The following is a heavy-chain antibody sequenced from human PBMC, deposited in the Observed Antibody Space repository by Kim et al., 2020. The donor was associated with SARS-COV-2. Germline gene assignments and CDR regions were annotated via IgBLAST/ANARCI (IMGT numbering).Heavy chain of an antibody. CDR1: GYTFTNHA. D-gene: IGHD6-25*01. CDR2: IHTGTGNT. Sequence: ASVKVSCKGSGYTFTNHAIYWVRQAPGQRLEWMAWIHTGTGNTKYSQKFQDRATLSSHPPPTPAHMEPSSPTSEHTAVYYCATDVSGDPQHCGPRPLAT. CDR3: ATDVSGDPQH. J-gene: IGHJ1*01. V-gene: IGHV1-3*04.